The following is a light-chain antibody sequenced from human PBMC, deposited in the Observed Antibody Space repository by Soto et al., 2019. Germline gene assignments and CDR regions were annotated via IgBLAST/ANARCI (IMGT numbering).Light chain of an antibody. Sequence: DIVMTQSPLCLPVTPGEPASISCRSSQSLLHPNGGTYLEWYLQKPGQSPQLLIYLTSSRASGVPDRFTGNGSGTDFTLKLRRVEAEDVGVYYGMQALQTPRTFGRGTKVEIK. CDR1: QSLLHPNGGTY. CDR3: MQALQTPRT. V-gene: IGKV2-28*01. J-gene: IGKJ1*01. CDR2: LTS.